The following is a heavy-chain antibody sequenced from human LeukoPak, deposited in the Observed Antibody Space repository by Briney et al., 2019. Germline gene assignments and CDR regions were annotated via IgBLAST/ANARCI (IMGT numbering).Heavy chain of an antibody. CDR3: ASTLGYCSSTSCYRPWDY. V-gene: IGHV1-2*02. D-gene: IGHD2-2*01. CDR2: INPNSGGT. CDR1: GYTFTGYY. J-gene: IGHJ4*02. Sequence: ASVKVSCKASGYTFTGYYMHWVRQAPGQGLEWMGWINPNSGGTNYAQKFQGRVTMTRDTSISTAYMELSRLRSDDTAVYYCASTLGYCSSTSCYRPWDYWGQGTLVTVSS.